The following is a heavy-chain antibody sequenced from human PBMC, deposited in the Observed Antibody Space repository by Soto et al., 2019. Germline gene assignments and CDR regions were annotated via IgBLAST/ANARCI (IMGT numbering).Heavy chain of an antibody. CDR1: GFTFSSYG. CDR3: ASWGIAAGDY. CDR2: IWYDGSNK. V-gene: IGHV3-33*01. J-gene: IGHJ4*02. Sequence: QVQLVESGGGVVQPGRSLRLSCAASGFTFSSYGMHWVRQAPGKGLEWVAVIWYDGSNKYYADSVKGRFTISRDNSKNTLYLQMNSLRAEATAVYYCASWGIAAGDYWGQGTLVTVSS. D-gene: IGHD6-13*01.